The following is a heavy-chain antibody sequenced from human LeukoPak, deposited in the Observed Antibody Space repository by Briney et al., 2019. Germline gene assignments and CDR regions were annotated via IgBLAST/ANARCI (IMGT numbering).Heavy chain of an antibody. CDR3: TTTERVYYYGSGSYYNNTYYFDY. V-gene: IGHV3-15*01. J-gene: IGHJ4*02. CDR2: INSKTDGGTT. Sequence: GGSLRLSCAASGFTFSNAWMSWVRQAPGKGLEWVGRINSKTDGGTTDYAAPVKGRFTISRDDSKNTLYLQMNSLKTEDTAVYYCTTTERVYYYGSGSYYNNTYYFDYWGQGTLVTVSS. CDR1: GFTFSNAW. D-gene: IGHD3-10*01.